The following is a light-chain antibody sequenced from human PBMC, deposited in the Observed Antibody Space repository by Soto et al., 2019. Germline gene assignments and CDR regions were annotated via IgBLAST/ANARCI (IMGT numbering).Light chain of an antibody. Sequence: QSVLTQPASVSRSLGQSVTISFTGTTSYVVAYNLFSWYQRLPVKAPKLLIFEGTNLPSWVSSRFYGSKSGNTAPLTIFGIRAEDEADYFCCSYAGGNTYVFGTGTKVTVL. J-gene: IGLJ1*01. CDR3: CSYAGGNTYV. CDR2: EGT. CDR1: TSYVVAYNL. V-gene: IGLV2-23*01.